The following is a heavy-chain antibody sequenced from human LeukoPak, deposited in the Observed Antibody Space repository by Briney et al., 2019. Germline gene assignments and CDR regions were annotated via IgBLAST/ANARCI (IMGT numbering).Heavy chain of an antibody. Sequence: PGESLRLSCAASGFTFSDYYMSWIRQAPGKGLEWVSYISSSGSTIYYADSVKGRFTISRDNAKNSLYLQMNSLRAEDTAVYYCARAETDSSGYYFNDAFDIWGQGTMVTVSS. V-gene: IGHV3-11*04. CDR1: GFTFSDYY. D-gene: IGHD3-22*01. J-gene: IGHJ3*02. CDR2: ISSSGSTI. CDR3: ARAETDSSGYYFNDAFDI.